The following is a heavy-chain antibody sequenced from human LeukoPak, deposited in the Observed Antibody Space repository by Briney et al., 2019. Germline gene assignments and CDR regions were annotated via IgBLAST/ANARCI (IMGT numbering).Heavy chain of an antibody. CDR1: GLTFSSYR. CDR3: ARSGGGMDDY. CDR2: ISSSGNYI. Sequence: KTGGSLRLSCAASGLTFSSYRMNWVRQAPGKGLEWVSSISSSGNYIYYADSVKGRFTISRDNAKNSLYLQMNSLRAEDTAVYYCARSGGGMDDYWGQGTLVTVSS. J-gene: IGHJ4*02. D-gene: IGHD3-16*01. V-gene: IGHV3-21*01.